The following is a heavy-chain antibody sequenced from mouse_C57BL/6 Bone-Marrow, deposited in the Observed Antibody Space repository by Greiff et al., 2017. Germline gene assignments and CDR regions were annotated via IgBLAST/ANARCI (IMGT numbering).Heavy chain of an antibody. CDR1: GFTFSSYG. Sequence: EVKLQESGGDLVKPGGSLKLSCAASGFTFSSYGMSWVRQTPDKRLEWVATISSGGSYTYYPDSVKGRFTISRDNAKNTLYLQMGSLKSEDTAMYYCARHRVVAPMDYWGQGTSVTVSS. CDR2: ISSGGSYT. J-gene: IGHJ4*01. CDR3: ARHRVVAPMDY. V-gene: IGHV5-6*01. D-gene: IGHD1-1*01.